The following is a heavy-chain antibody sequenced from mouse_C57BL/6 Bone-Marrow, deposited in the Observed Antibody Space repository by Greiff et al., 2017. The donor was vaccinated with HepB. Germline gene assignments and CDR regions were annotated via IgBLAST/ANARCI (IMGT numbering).Heavy chain of an antibody. CDR3: TREGLRRRDWYFDV. D-gene: IGHD2-4*01. CDR1: GYTFTDYE. J-gene: IGHJ1*03. CDR2: IDPETGGT. V-gene: IGHV1-15*01. Sequence: VQLQQSGAELVRPGASVTLSCKASGYTFTDYEMHWVKQTPVHGLEWIGAIDPETGGTAYNQKFKGKAILTADKSSSTAYMELRSLTSEDSAVYYCTREGLRRRDWYFDVWGTGTTVTVSS.